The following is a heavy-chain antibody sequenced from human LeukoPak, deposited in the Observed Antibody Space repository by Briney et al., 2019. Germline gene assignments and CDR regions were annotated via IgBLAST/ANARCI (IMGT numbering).Heavy chain of an antibody. D-gene: IGHD3-10*01. V-gene: IGHV3-23*01. J-gene: IGHJ4*02. CDR3: AKDHVLLWFGEFDY. CDR1: GFTFSSYG. CDR2: ISGGGGST. Sequence: PGGTLRLSCAASGFTFSSYGMSWVRQAPGKGLEWVSAISGGGGSTYYADSVKGRFTISRDNSKNTLYLQMNSLRAEDTAVYYCAKDHVLLWFGEFDYWGQGTLVTVSS.